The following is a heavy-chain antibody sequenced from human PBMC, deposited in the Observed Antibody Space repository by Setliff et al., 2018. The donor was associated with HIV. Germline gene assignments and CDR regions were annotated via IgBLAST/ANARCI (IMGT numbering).Heavy chain of an antibody. J-gene: IGHJ4*02. CDR2: IIPIFGTA. CDR3: ARGPPIVVVPAALLTFDY. D-gene: IGHD2-2*01. CDR1: VGTFSSYA. Sequence: SVKVSCKASVGTFSSYAISWVRQAPGQGLEWMGGIIPIFGTANYAQKFQGRVTITADESTSTAYMELSSLRSEDTAVYYCARGPPIVVVPAALLTFDYWGQGTLVTVSS. V-gene: IGHV1-69*13.